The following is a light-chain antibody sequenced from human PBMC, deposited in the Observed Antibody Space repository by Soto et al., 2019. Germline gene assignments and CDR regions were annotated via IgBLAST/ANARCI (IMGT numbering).Light chain of an antibody. CDR2: DIS. V-gene: IGKV3-11*01. CDR3: QHRANWPWT. J-gene: IGKJ1*01. Sequence: EIVLTQSPATLSLSPGERATLSCRASQSFSTYLAWYQQKSGQAPRLLIYDISHRATGIPARFSGSASGTDFTLTISSLEPEDFALYFCQHRANWPWTFGQ. CDR1: QSFSTY.